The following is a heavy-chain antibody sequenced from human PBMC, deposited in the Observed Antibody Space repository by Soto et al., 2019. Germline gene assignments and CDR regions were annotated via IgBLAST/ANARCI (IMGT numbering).Heavy chain of an antibody. CDR1: GFTFSSYA. CDR2: ISGSGGST. V-gene: IGHV3-23*01. Sequence: GGSLRLSCAASGFTFSSYAMSWVRQAPGKGLEWVSAISGSGGSTYYADSVKGRFTISRDNSKNTLYLQMNSLRAEDTAVYYCATTARAYYDILTGYYESLDYWGQGTLVTVSS. CDR3: ATTARAYYDILTGYYESLDY. D-gene: IGHD3-9*01. J-gene: IGHJ4*02.